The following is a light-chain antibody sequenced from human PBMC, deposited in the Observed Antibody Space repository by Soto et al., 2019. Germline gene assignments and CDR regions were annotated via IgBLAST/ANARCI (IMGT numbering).Light chain of an antibody. CDR3: HQNFNYPRT. CDR1: QSIYTY. V-gene: IGKV1-8*01. CDR2: AAS. J-gene: IGKJ1*01. Sequence: AIQMTQSPSSVSASTGDRVTISCRATQSIYTYLAWYQQKPGKPPNLLIYAASTLQSGVPSRFNGSGSGTDFTLTITALQSEDSATYFCHQNFNYPRTFG.